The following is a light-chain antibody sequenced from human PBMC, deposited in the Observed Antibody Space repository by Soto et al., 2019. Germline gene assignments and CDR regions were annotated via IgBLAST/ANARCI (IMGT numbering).Light chain of an antibody. Sequence: EIVMTQSPATLSVSPGQRATLSCRASQSLSSNLVWYQQKPGQAPRLLIYGAITRAPGIPARFSGSGSGTEFTLTISSLQSEDFELYYCQQYDSWPRTFGQGTKVEIK. J-gene: IGKJ1*01. V-gene: IGKV3-15*01. CDR2: GAI. CDR3: QQYDSWPRT. CDR1: QSLSSN.